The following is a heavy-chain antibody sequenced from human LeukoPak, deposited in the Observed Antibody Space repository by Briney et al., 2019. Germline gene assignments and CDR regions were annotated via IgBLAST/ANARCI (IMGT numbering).Heavy chain of an antibody. J-gene: IGHJ3*02. D-gene: IGHD6-6*01. CDR3: ARGRSSSSSAFDI. V-gene: IGHV3-21*01. CDR2: ISSSSSYI. Sequence: GGSLRLPCAASGFTVSSNYMSWVRQAPGKGLEWVSSISSSSSYIYYADSVKGRFTISRDNAKNSLYLQMNSLRAEDTAVYYCARGRSSSSSAFDIWGQGTMVTVSS. CDR1: GFTVSSNY.